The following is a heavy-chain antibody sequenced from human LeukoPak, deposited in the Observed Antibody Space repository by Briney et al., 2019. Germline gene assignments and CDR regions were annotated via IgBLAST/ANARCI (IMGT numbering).Heavy chain of an antibody. Sequence: SSETLSLTCTVPGGSISSSSYYWGWIRQPPGKGLEWIGSIYYSGSTYYNPSLKSRVTISVDTSKNQFSLKLSSVTAADTAVYYCASPVPLNYWGQGTLVTVSS. CDR3: ASPVPLNY. V-gene: IGHV4-39*01. J-gene: IGHJ4*02. CDR2: IYYSGST. CDR1: GGSISSSSYY.